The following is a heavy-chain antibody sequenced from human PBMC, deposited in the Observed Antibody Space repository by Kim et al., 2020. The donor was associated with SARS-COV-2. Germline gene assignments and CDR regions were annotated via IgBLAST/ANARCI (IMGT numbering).Heavy chain of an antibody. V-gene: IGHV3-21*01. CDR2: ISSSSSYI. J-gene: IGHJ4*02. D-gene: IGHD6-13*01. CDR1: GFTFSSYS. CDR3: ARVKQLRGGFDY. Sequence: GGSLRLSCAASGFTFSSYSMNWVRQAPGKGLEWVSSISSSSSYIYYADSVKGRFTISRDNAKNSLYLQMNSLRAEDTAVYYCARVKQLRGGFDYWGQGTLVTVSS.